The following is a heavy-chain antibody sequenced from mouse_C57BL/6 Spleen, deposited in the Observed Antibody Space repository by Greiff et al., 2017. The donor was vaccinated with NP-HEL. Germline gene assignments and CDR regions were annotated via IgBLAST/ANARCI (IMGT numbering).Heavy chain of an antibody. D-gene: IGHD1-1*01. J-gene: IGHJ3*01. V-gene: IGHV1-81*01. CDR2: IYPRSGNT. CDR3: ARGGFDYGSSPWFAY. CDR1: GYTFTSYG. Sequence: QVQLQQSGAELARPGASVKLSCKASGYTFTSYGISWVKQRPGQGLEWIGEIYPRSGNTYYNEKFKGKATLTADKSSSTAYMELRSLTSEDSAVYFCARGGFDYGSSPWFAYWGQGTLVTVSA.